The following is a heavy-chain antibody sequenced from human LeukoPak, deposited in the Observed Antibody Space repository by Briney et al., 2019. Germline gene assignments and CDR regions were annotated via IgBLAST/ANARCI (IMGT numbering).Heavy chain of an antibody. CDR1: GFTFGDYA. V-gene: IGHV3-49*04. J-gene: IGHJ4*02. CDR3: TRDEQYYYDSSGYFRY. D-gene: IGHD3-22*01. CDR2: IRSKAYGGTT. Sequence: GRSLRLSCTASGFTFGDYAMSWVRQAPGKGLGWVGFIRSKAYGGTTEYAASVKGRFTISRDDSKSIAYLQMNSLKTEDTAVYYCTRDEQYYYDSSGYFRYWGQGTLVTVSS.